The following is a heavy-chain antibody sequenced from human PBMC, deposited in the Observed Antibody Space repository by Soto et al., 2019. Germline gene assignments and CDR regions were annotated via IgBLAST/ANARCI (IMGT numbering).Heavy chain of an antibody. Sequence: EVQLVESGGGLVQPGGSLRLSCAASGFTFSSYWMHWVRQVPEKGLLWVSRINSDGSITNNADAVKGRFTISRDNVKNTLYLQMNSLRAEDTAVYYCVRYPRSVGGSYRPDYWGQGTLVTVSS. CDR3: VRYPRSVGGSYRPDY. J-gene: IGHJ4*02. V-gene: IGHV3-74*01. CDR2: INSDGSIT. CDR1: GFTFSSYW. D-gene: IGHD3-16*02.